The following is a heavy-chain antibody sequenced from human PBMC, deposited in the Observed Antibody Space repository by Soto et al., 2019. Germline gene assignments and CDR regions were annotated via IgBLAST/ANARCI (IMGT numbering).Heavy chain of an antibody. V-gene: IGHV6-1*01. CDR1: GDSFSSNSAA. D-gene: IGHD6-19*01. J-gene: IGHJ3*02. CDR3: ARDRRSLSSGWSEHAFDI. CDR2: TYYRSKWYN. Sequence: SQTLSLTCAISGDSFSSNSAAWNWIRQSPSRGLEWLGRTYYRSKWYNDYAVSVKSRITINPDTSKNQFSLQLNSVTPEDTAVYYCARDRRSLSSGWSEHAFDIWGQGTMVTVSS.